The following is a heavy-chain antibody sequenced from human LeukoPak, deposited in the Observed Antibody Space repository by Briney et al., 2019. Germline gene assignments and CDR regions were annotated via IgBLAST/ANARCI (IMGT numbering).Heavy chain of an antibody. CDR3: ARDKGAAGSDY. CDR1: GYTFTSYY. CDR2: INPSGGST. D-gene: IGHD6-13*01. V-gene: IGHV1-46*01. J-gene: IGHJ4*02. Sequence: ASVKVSCKASGYTFTSYYMHWVRQAPGQGLEWMGIINPSGGSTSYAQKFQGRVTMTRDTSMSTAYMELSSLRSDDTAVYYCARDKGAAGSDYWGQGTLVTVSS.